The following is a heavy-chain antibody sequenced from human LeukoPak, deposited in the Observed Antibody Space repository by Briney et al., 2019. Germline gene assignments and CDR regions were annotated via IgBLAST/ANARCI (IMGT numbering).Heavy chain of an antibody. J-gene: IGHJ4*02. V-gene: IGHV4-34*01. CDR3: ARGSSYGASGYPYFDH. CDR1: GGSLNGYY. CDR2: IDHRGAT. D-gene: IGHD3-22*01. Sequence: PSETLSLTCAVYGGSLNGYYWSWIRQSPGKGLEWLGEIDHRGATKYNASLESRVTISLDTPFNQFSPELTSVTAADTAIYYCARGSSYGASGYPYFDHWGQGTLVPVS.